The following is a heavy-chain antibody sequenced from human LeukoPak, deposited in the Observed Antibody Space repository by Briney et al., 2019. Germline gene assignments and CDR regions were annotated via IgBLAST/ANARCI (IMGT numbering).Heavy chain of an antibody. D-gene: IGHD1-1*01. CDR1: GFTFSSYS. J-gene: IGHJ3*01. V-gene: IGHV3-21*01. CDR3: AGAWNIPEGARDAFDV. Sequence: GGSLTLSCAASGFTFSSYSMNWVGQAQGKGREWFTSINSSSRYIYYADSVKGRFTISRDNAKNSLYMQMSSLRAEDKAVYYCAGAWNIPEGARDAFDVWGQGTMVTVSS. CDR2: INSSSRYI.